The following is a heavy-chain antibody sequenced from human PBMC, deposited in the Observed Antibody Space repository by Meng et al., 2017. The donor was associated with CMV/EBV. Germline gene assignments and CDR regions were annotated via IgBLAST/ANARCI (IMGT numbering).Heavy chain of an antibody. CDR3: ARDRYQLLVSVGRFNWFDP. CDR1: GGTFSSYA. D-gene: IGHD2-2*01. Sequence: SVKVSCKASGGTFSSYAISWVRQAPGQGLEWMGGIIPIFGTANYAQKFQGRVTITTDESTSTAYMELSSLRSEDTAVYYCARDRYQLLVSVGRFNWFDPWGQGTLVNVSS. J-gene: IGHJ5*02. CDR2: IIPIFGTA. V-gene: IGHV1-69*05.